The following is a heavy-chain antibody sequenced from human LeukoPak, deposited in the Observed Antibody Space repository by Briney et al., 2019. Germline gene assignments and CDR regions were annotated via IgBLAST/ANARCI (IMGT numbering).Heavy chain of an antibody. V-gene: IGHV3-21*01. D-gene: IGHD6-19*01. J-gene: IGHJ6*03. Sequence: TSGGSLRLSCAASGLTFSRYNMNWVRQAPGRGLEWVSSITSSSSYIYYADSVKGRFTISRDNAKNSLYLQMHRLRAEDTAVYYCARPYISGYSSLSIDSYYYMDVWGKGTTVTVSS. CDR3: ARPYISGYSSLSIDSYYYMDV. CDR1: GLTFSRYN. CDR2: ITSSSSYI.